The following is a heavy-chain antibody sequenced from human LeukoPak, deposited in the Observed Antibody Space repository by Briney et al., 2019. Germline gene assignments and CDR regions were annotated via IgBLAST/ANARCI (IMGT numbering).Heavy chain of an antibody. Sequence: GGSLRLSCAASGFTFRNSGMTWVRQAPGKGLEWVSTIGGSGGSTYYADSVKGRFTISRDNSKNTLYLQMNSLRAEDTAVHYCAKGGARYFDLWGRGTLVTVSS. V-gene: IGHV3-23*01. J-gene: IGHJ2*01. D-gene: IGHD2-15*01. CDR2: IGGSGGST. CDR3: AKGGARYFDL. CDR1: GFTFRNSG.